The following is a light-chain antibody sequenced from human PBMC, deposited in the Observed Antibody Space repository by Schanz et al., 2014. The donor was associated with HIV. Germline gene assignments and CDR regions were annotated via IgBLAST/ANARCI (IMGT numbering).Light chain of an antibody. CDR1: PRLSSSY. CDR2: ATS. V-gene: IGKV3-20*01. Sequence: EIVLTQSPGSLSLSPGERATLSCGASPRLSSSYLAWYQQKRDQPPRLVIYATSTRAAGIPDRFSGTGSGTEFTLTINRLEPEDFAVYYCQHYGDSRGTFGGGTKVDI. J-gene: IGKJ4*02. CDR3: QHYGDSRGT.